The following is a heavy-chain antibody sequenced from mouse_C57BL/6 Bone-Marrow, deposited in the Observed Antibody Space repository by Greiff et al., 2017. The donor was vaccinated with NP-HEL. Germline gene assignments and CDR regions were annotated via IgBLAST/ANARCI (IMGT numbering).Heavy chain of an antibody. J-gene: IGHJ1*03. CDR2: ISYDGSN. Sequence: EVQLVESGPGLVKPSQSLSLTCSVTGYSITSGYYWNWIRQFPGNKLEWMGYISYDGSNNYNPSLKNRISITRDTSKNQFFLKLNSVTTEDTATYYCARGPLSYYGSSYWYFDVWGTGTTVTVSS. CDR3: ARGPLSYYGSSYWYFDV. D-gene: IGHD1-1*01. CDR1: GYSITSGYY. V-gene: IGHV3-6*01.